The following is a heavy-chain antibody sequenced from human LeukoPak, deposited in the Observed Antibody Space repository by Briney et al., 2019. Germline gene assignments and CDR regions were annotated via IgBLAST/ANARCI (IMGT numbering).Heavy chain of an antibody. V-gene: IGHV4-39*07. CDR2: IYYSGST. CDR1: GDSISGSNYY. CDR3: ARSYYHSGGPAEWYFDL. Sequence: IPSETLSLTCTVSGDSISGSNYYWDWIRQPPGKGLEWIGDIYYSGSTYYNPSLKSRVTLSMDTSKNQFSLKLISVTAADTAVYYCARSYYHSGGPAEWYFDLWGRGTLITVSS. J-gene: IGHJ2*01. D-gene: IGHD3-22*01.